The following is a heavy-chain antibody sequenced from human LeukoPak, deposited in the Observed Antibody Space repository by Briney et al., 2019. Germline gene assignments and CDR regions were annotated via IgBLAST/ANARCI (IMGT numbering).Heavy chain of an antibody. V-gene: IGHV4-4*07. CDR3: ARDHCCTNGAPIGP. CDR1: VGSISSYY. CDR2: IYTSGST. Sequence: SETLSLTCTVSVGSISSYYWSWIRQPAGKGLECIGRIYTSGSTNYNPSLKSRVTMSVDTSKNQLSLKLSSVTAANKAVYYCARDHCCTNGAPIGPWGQGTLVTVSS. J-gene: IGHJ5*02. D-gene: IGHD2-8*01.